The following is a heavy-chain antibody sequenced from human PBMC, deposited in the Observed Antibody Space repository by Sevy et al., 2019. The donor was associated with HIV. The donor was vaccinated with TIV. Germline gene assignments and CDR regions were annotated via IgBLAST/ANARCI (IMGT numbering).Heavy chain of an antibody. CDR3: ATSRSGYFDSSGYYIY. CDR2: IYPDDSDT. D-gene: IGHD3-22*01. V-gene: IGHV5-51*01. CDR1: GYSFNSHW. J-gene: IGHJ4*02. Sequence: GESLKISCKGSGYSFNSHWIGWVRHMPGKGLEWMGVIYPDDSDTRYSPSFQGQVTFSADKSISTAYLQWSSLKASDSAIYYCATSRSGYFDSSGYYIYWGQGTLVTVSS.